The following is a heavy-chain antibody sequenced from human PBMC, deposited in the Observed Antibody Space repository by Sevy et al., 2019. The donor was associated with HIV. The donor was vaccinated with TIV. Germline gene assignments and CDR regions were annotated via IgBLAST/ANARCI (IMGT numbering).Heavy chain of an antibody. V-gene: IGHV3-23*01. J-gene: IGHJ1*01. CDR2: ISGSGGST. Sequence: GRSLRLSCAASGFTFSSYAMSWVRQAPGKGLEWVSAISGSGGSTYYADSVKGRFTISRDNSKNTLYLQMNSLRAEDTAVYYCAKLRGDRGSSFEYFQHWGQGTLVTVSS. D-gene: IGHD6-6*01. CDR3: AKLRGDRGSSFEYFQH. CDR1: GFTFSSYA.